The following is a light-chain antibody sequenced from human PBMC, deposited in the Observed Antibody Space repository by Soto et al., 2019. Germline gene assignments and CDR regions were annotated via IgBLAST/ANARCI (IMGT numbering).Light chain of an antibody. CDR3: QSYDDSLSVHYV. CDR1: SSNIGSTYD. V-gene: IGLV1-40*01. Sequence: SVLTQPPPMSGAPGPRVTISCTGGSSNIGSTYDVQWYQQLPGTAPKLLIHGNTDRPSGVPDRFSGSKSGTSASLAITGLQADDEADYYCQSYDDSLSVHYVFGTGTKVTVL. J-gene: IGLJ1*01. CDR2: GNT.